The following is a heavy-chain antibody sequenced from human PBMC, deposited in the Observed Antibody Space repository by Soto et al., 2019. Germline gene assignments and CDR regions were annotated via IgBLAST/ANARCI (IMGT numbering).Heavy chain of an antibody. D-gene: IGHD5-18*01. Sequence: PGGSLRLSCAASGFTLDDYAMHWVRQAPGKDLEWVSGISWNSGSIGYADSVKGRFTISRDNAKNSLYLQMNSLRAEDTALYYCAKDIGAGYSYGYGLDYWGQGTLVTVSS. CDR3: AKDIGAGYSYGYGLDY. CDR2: ISWNSGSI. J-gene: IGHJ4*02. CDR1: GFTLDDYA. V-gene: IGHV3-9*01.